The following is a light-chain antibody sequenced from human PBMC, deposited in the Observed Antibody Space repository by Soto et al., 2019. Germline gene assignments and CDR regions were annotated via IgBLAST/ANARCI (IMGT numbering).Light chain of an antibody. CDR3: ISFRGSSPPLYV. Sequence: QSALTQPRSVSGSPGHSVTISCTGTSSDVGGYSYVSWYQQHPGKAPKLLISDVSKRPSGVPDRFSGSKFGNTASLTISGLQAEDEADYYCISFRGSSPPLYVFGTGTKVTVL. V-gene: IGLV2-11*01. CDR1: SSDVGGYSY. J-gene: IGLJ1*01. CDR2: DVS.